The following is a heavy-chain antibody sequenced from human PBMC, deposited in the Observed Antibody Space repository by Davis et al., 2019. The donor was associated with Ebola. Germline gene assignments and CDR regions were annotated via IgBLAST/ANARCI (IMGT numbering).Heavy chain of an antibody. CDR1: GFTFSTYP. V-gene: IGHV3-30*04. Sequence: GGSLRLSCATSGFTFSTYPMHWVRQAPGKGLEWVALISSDGSDKYYAGSVKGRFTISRDNSKNTLYLQMNSLTTKDTAVFYCARDRGHFYDSRPAGMDVWGKGTTVTVSS. J-gene: IGHJ6*04. D-gene: IGHD3-22*01. CDR2: ISSDGSDK. CDR3: ARDRGHFYDSRPAGMDV.